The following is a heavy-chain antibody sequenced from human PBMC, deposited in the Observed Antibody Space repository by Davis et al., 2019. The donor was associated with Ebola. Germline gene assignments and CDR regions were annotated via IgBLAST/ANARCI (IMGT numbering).Heavy chain of an antibody. J-gene: IGHJ4*02. D-gene: IGHD6-13*01. CDR2: IYYSGST. CDR3: AVGSSSWYEDY. CDR1: GGSISSYY. Sequence: GSLRLSCTVSGGSISSYYWSWIRQPPGKGLEWIGYIYYSGSTYYNPSLKSRVTISVDTSKNQFSLKLSSVTAADTAVYYCAVGSSSWYEDYWGQGTLVTVSS. V-gene: IGHV4-59*04.